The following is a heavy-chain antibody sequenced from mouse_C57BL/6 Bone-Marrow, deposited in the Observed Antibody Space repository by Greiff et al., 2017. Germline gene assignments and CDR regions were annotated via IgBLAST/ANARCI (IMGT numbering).Heavy chain of an antibody. CDR1: GFSLTSYG. Sequence: VKLVESGPGLVQPSQSLSITCTVSGFSLTSYGVHWVRQSPGKGLEWLGVIWSGGSTDYNAAFISRLSISKDNSKSQVFFKMNSLQADDTAIYYCASYYDAMDYWGQGTSVTVS. CDR3: ASYYDAMDY. V-gene: IGHV2-2*01. J-gene: IGHJ4*01. CDR2: IWSGGST.